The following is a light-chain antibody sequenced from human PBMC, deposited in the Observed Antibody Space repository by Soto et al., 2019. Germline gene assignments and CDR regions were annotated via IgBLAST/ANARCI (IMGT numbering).Light chain of an antibody. CDR1: QSVSNY. CDR2: DTS. CDR3: QQRSNWPPIT. V-gene: IGKV3-11*01. Sequence: EIVLTQPPDTLSLSPGERANLSCRASQSVSNYLAWYQQKAGQAPRLLIYDTSNRATDIPARFSGSGSGTDFTLTISRLEPEDFAVYYCQQRSNWPPITFGQGTRLEIK. J-gene: IGKJ5*01.